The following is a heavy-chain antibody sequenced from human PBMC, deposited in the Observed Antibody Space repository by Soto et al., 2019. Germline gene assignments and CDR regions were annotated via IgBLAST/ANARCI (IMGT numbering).Heavy chain of an antibody. J-gene: IGHJ3*02. D-gene: IGHD3-3*01. CDR1: GYTFTSYG. CDR2: ISAYNGNT. V-gene: IGHV1-18*01. Sequence: GASVKVSCKASGYTFTSYGISWVRQAPGQGLEWMGWISAYNGNTNYAQKLQGRVTMTTDTSTSTAYMELRSLRSDDTAVYYCARDLRFLECPPAPDAFDIWGQGTMVTGSS. CDR3: ARDLRFLECPPAPDAFDI.